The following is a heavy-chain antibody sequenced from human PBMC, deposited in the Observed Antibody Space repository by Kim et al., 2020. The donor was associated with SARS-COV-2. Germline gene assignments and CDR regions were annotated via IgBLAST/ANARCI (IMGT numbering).Heavy chain of an antibody. Sequence: ASVKVSCKASGYTFTSHGISWVRQAPGQGLEWMGWISAYNGNTNYAQKLQGRVTMTTDTSTSTAYMELRSLRSDDTAVYYCARDTYGSGSYRSSYGMDVWGQGTTVTVSS. CDR1: GYTFTSHG. J-gene: IGHJ6*02. CDR2: ISAYNGNT. CDR3: ARDTYGSGSYRSSYGMDV. D-gene: IGHD3-10*01. V-gene: IGHV1-18*04.